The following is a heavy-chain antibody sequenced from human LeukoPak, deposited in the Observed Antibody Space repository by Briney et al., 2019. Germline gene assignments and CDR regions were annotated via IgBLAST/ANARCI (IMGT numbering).Heavy chain of an antibody. Sequence: ASVKVSCKASGYTFTNYDINWVRQATGQGLEWMGWMDPNSGNTGYAQKFQGRVTMTRNTSISTTYMELSGRRSEDTAVYYCARGFSYRMDVWGQGTTVTVSS. CDR3: ARGFSYRMDV. V-gene: IGHV1-8*01. CDR2: MDPNSGNT. CDR1: GYTFTNYD. J-gene: IGHJ6*02.